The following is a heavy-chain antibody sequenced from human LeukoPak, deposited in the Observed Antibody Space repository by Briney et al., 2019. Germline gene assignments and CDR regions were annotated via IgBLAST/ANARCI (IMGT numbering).Heavy chain of an antibody. V-gene: IGHV3-23*01. CDR3: AKDLNLPLTFDL. J-gene: IGHJ2*01. Sequence: GGSLRLSCAASGFTFSSYAMSWVRQAPGKGLEWVSAISGSGGSTYYADSVKGRFTISRDNSKNTLYLQMNSLRAEDTAVCYCAKDLNLPLTFDLWGRGTLVTVSS. D-gene: IGHD1-20*01. CDR2: ISGSGGST. CDR1: GFTFSSYA.